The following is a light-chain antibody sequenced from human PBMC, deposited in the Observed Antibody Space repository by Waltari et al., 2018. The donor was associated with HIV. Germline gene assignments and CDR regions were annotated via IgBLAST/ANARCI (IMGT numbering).Light chain of an antibody. J-gene: IGLJ2*01. Sequence: QSVLTQPPSVSGAPGQRVTISCTGGRSNIGAGYDLHWYQRLPGTAPKLLIFATINRPSGVPDRFSGSSSGTSASLAITGLQAEDEADYYCQSYDSSLTMVFGGGTKVTVL. CDR2: ATI. CDR1: RSNIGAGYD. CDR3: QSYDSSLTMV. V-gene: IGLV1-40*01.